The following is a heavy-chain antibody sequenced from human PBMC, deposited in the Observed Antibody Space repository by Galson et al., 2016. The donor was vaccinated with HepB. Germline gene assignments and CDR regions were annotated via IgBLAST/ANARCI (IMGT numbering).Heavy chain of an antibody. CDR1: GFTFSTYA. D-gene: IGHD6-13*01. CDR2: ISGSAYSGVT. J-gene: IGHJ4*02. CDR3: AKRPTWRIAIPVDYFDY. Sequence: SLRLSCAASGFTFSTYAMSWVRQAPGKRLEWVSVISGSAYSGVTYYADSVRGRFTISQDDSKNTLYLLMNSLTAEDTAVYYCAKRPTWRIAIPVDYFDYWGQGTMVTVSS. V-gene: IGHV3-23*01.